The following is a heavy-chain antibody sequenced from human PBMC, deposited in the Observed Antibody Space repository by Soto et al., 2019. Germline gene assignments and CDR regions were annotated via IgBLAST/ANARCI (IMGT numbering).Heavy chain of an antibody. Sequence: PGGSLRLSCAASGFTFSDYYMTWIRQAPGKGLEWGSYISSSGSGIYYPDSVKGRFTISRDNAKKSLYLQMSSLRAEDTAVYYCARAYSDAFDIWGQGTMVTVSS. CDR1: GFTFSDYY. D-gene: IGHD2-15*01. J-gene: IGHJ3*02. CDR3: ARAYSDAFDI. CDR2: ISSSGSGI. V-gene: IGHV3-11*01.